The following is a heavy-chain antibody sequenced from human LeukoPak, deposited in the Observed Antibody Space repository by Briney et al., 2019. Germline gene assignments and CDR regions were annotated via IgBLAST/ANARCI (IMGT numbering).Heavy chain of an antibody. CDR2: MNPNGGNT. CDR1: GYSFTSYD. J-gene: IGHJ3*02. D-gene: IGHD3-22*01. Sequence: ASVKVSCKASGYSFTSYDINWVRQATGQGLEWMGGMNPNGGNTSYAQNFQGRVTITRNTSISTAYMELSSLTSEDTAVYYCARLYYYASSGYDALDIWGQGTMVTVSS. CDR3: ARLYYYASSGYDALDI. V-gene: IGHV1-8*03.